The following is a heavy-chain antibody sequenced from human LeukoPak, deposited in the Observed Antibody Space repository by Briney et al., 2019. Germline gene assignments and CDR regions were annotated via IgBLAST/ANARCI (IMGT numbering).Heavy chain of an antibody. D-gene: IGHD3-16*01. CDR2: IIPIFGTA. Sequence: SVKVSCKASGGTFSSYAISWVRQAPGQGLEWMGGIIPIFGTANYAQKFQGRVTITADESTSTAYMELSSLRSEDTAVYYCARIGDFYRTWYFDLWGRGTLVTVSS. CDR3: ARIGDFYRTWYFDL. CDR1: GGTFSSYA. V-gene: IGHV1-69*13. J-gene: IGHJ2*01.